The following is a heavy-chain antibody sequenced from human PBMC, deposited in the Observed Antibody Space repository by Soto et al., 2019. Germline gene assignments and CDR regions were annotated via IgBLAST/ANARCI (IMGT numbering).Heavy chain of an antibody. CDR3: ARGGSGYDYGDYGSKKSIDY. Sequence: SQTLSLTCAVYGGSLSGYYWSWIRQPPGKGLEWIGEINHSGSTNYNPSLKSRVTISVDTSKNQFSLKLSSVTAADTAVYYCARGGSGYDYGDYGSKKSIDYWGEGTLVTVSS. J-gene: IGHJ4*02. CDR2: INHSGST. D-gene: IGHD4-17*01. CDR1: GGSLSGYY. V-gene: IGHV4-34*01.